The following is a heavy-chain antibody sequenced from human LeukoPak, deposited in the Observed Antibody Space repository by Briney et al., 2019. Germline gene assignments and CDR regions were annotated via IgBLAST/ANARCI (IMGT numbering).Heavy chain of an antibody. D-gene: IGHD2-15*01. CDR1: GYTFITYA. J-gene: IGHJ4*02. CDR3: ATGGRLLYFDY. V-gene: IGHV1-3*01. Sequence: ASVKVSCKASGYTFITYAMHWVRQAPGQSLEWMGWNNAGNGNTKYSQKFQDRVTISSDTSASTAYMELSSLRSEDTAVYYCATGGRLLYFDYWGQGALVTVSS. CDR2: NNAGNGNT.